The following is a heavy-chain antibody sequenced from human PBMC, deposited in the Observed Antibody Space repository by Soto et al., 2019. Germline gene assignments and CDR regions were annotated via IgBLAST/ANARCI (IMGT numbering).Heavy chain of an antibody. CDR1: GFTFSSYA. J-gene: IGHJ5*02. D-gene: IGHD3-3*01. Sequence: EVQLLESGGGLVQPGGSLRLSCAASGFTFSSYAMSWVGQAPGKGLEWVSAISGSGGSTYYADSVKGRFTISRDNSKNTLYRQMNSLRAEDTAVYYCAKETTIFGVVIGNRFAPWGQGTLVTVSS. CDR2: ISGSGGST. CDR3: AKETTIFGVVIGNRFAP. V-gene: IGHV3-23*01.